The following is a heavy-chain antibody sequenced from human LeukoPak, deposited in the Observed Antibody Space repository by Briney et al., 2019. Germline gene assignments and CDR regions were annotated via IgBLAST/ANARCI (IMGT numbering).Heavy chain of an antibody. D-gene: IGHD3-3*01. J-gene: IGHJ4*02. CDR1: GFTFSSYA. V-gene: IGHV3-30-3*01. Sequence: GGSLRLSCAASGFTFSSYAMHWVRQAPGKGLEWVAVISYDGSNKYYADSVKGRFTISRDNSKNTLYLQMNSLRAEDTAVYYCANNDFWSGYYPTNFDYWGQGTLVTVSS. CDR3: ANNDFWSGYYPTNFDY. CDR2: ISYDGSNK.